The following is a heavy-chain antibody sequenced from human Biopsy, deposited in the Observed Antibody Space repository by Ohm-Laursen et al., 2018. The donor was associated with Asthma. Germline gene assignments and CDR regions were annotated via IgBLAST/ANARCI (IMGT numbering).Heavy chain of an antibody. J-gene: IGHJ4*02. V-gene: IGHV3-53*01. CDR3: ARGDSSNWSHYYFDY. CDR2: IYSGGTS. CDR1: GFAVSSDH. Sequence: SLRLSCTASGFAVSSDHMFWVRQAPGKGLEWASVIYSGGTSHAADSVRGWFTISRDYSKNTLYLQMHSLRAEDTAVYYCARGDSSNWSHYYFDYWGQGTLVTVSS. D-gene: IGHD3-22*01.